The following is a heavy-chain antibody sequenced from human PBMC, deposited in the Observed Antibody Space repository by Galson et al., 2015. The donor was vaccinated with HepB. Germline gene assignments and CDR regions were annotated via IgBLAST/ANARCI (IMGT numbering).Heavy chain of an antibody. CDR2: TYYNSRWYN. Sequence: CAISGDSVSTSGTAWGWIGQTPSGSLEWLGRTYYNSRWYNDYAVSLKSRIIISPDTSKNEFSLQLNSVTPEDTAVYYCARELGAGSDTWGQGTLVTVSS. J-gene: IGHJ5*02. D-gene: IGHD3-16*01. CDR1: GDSVSTSGTA. CDR3: ARELGAGSDT. V-gene: IGHV6-1*01.